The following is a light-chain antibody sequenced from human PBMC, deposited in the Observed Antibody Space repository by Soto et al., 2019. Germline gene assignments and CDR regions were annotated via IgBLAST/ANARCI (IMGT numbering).Light chain of an antibody. J-gene: IGKJ2*01. CDR2: GAS. CDR3: QQYGSSSYT. Sequence: EIVLTQSPGTLSLSPGERATLSCRASQSVSSTYLAWYQQNPGQAPRLLIYGASSRATGIPDRFSGSGSGTEFTLTISRLEPEDFAVYFCQQYGSSSYTFGQGTKQEIK. V-gene: IGKV3-20*01. CDR1: QSVSSTY.